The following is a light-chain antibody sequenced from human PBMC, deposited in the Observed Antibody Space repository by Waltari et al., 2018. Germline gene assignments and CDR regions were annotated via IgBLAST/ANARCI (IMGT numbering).Light chain of an antibody. V-gene: IGKV1-5*03. CDR2: KAS. CDR1: QNIKTW. J-gene: IGKJ4*01. CDR3: QQYDTYPLT. Sequence: DIQMSQSPSTLPASTGDTVTITCRARQNIKTWVAWYPQKPGKAPKFLVYKASTLDSGVPSRFSGSGSETEFTLTISSLQPDDFATYYCQQYDTYPLTFGGGTKVEIK.